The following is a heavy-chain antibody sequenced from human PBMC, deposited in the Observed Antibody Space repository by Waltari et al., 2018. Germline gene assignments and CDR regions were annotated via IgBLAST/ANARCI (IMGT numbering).Heavy chain of an antibody. V-gene: IGHV3-23*01. CDR1: GFNFSSYG. J-gene: IGHJ4*02. D-gene: IGHD6-19*01. Sequence: EVQLLESGGGLVQPGGSLRLSCEASGFNFSSYGISWVRQAPGKGLEWVSVISDSGGTKYYADSVKGRFTISRDNSKNTLQMQMNSLTAEDTAVYYCVKGALSAKKFDGWGQGILVTVSS. CDR3: VKGALSAKKFDG. CDR2: ISDSGGTK.